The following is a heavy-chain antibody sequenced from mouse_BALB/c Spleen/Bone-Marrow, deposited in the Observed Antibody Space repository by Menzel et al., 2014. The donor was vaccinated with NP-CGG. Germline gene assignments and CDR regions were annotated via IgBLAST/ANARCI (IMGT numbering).Heavy chain of an antibody. D-gene: IGHD2-1*01. Sequence: EVKLMESGGGLVQPGGSLILSCATSGFTFSDFYMEWVRQPPGKRLEWIAASRNKVNDYTTEYSASVKGRFIVSRDTSQSILYLQMNALRAEDTAIYYCARAVYGNFDYWGQGTTLTVSS. CDR3: ARAVYGNFDY. J-gene: IGHJ2*01. V-gene: IGHV7-1*02. CDR2: SRNKVNDYTT. CDR1: GFTFSDFY.